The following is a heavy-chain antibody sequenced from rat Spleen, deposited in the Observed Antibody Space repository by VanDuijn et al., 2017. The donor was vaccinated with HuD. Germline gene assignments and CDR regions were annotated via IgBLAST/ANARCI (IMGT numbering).Heavy chain of an antibody. V-gene: IGHV2S61*01. Sequence: QVQLKESGPGLVQPSQTLSLTCTVSGFSLSNYGVFWVRQPPGKGLEWMGLIWGNGNTNYNSAYKSRLSISRDTSKSQVFLKMNSLQTEDTAMYFCASVGGWERGFAYWGQGTLVTVSS. CDR1: GFSLSNYG. J-gene: IGHJ3*01. CDR3: ASVGGWERGFAY. D-gene: IGHD5-1*01. CDR2: IWGNGNT.